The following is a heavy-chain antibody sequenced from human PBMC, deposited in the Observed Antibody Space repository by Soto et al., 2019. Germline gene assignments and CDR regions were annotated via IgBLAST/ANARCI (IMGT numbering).Heavy chain of an antibody. CDR3: ARVAVRGVFDY. V-gene: IGHV4-34*01. CDR2: INHSGST. Sequence: SETLSLTCAVYGGSFSGYYWSWIRQPPGKGLEWIGEINHSGSTNYNPSLKSRVTISVDTSKNQFSLKLSSVTAADTAVYYCARVAVRGVFDYWGQGTMVTVSS. D-gene: IGHD3-10*01. CDR1: GGSFSGYY. J-gene: IGHJ4*02.